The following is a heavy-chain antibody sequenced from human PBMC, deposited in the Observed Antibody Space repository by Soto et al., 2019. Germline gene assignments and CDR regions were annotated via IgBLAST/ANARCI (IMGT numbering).Heavy chain of an antibody. V-gene: IGHV1-69*01. J-gene: IGHJ6*02. CDR1: GRTFSSHS. CDR3: ATGSFTSTGGRIGYHYNAMDV. D-gene: IGHD2-2*01. Sequence: QVQLVQSGAEVKKPGSSVKVSCKSSGRTFSSHSINWVRQAPGQGLEWMGGIIPIFGPANFAKKFQGRVTITADESTTTAYMELSSLRSEDTAVYYCATGSFTSTGGRIGYHYNAMDVWGPGTTVTV. CDR2: IIPIFGPA.